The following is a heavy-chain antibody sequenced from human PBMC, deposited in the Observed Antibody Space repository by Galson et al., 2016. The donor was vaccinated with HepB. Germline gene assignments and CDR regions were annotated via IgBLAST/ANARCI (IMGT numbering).Heavy chain of an antibody. J-gene: IGHJ4*02. CDR1: GSTFSRYW. CDR2: IYPGDSDT. V-gene: IGHV5-51*01. CDR3: ARHVPPSPAAPPEY. D-gene: IGHD2-2*01. Sequence: QSGAEVTKPGESLKISCKASGSTFSRYWIGWVRQMPGKGLEWMGIIYPGDSDTRYSPSFQDQVTISADKSINTAYLQWSSLKASDSGMYFCARHVPPSPAAPPEYWGQGTLVTVSS.